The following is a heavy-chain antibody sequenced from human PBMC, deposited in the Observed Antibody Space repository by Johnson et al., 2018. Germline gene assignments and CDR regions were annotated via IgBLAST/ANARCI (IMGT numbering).Heavy chain of an antibody. CDR2: INPDESKK. V-gene: IGHV3-7*01. CDR1: GFTLSSYW. D-gene: IGHD4-17*01. CDR3: ASDTVTALGDYFHYCGMDV. Sequence: VQLVQSGGGLVQPGGSLRLSCVTSGFTLSSYWMSWDSQAPGKRLEWVANINPDESKKYYVDSMKGRVTISRYNSKNSLYLQMNSLLAEDTAVYSCASDTVTALGDYFHYCGMDVWGQGTTVTVSS. J-gene: IGHJ6*02.